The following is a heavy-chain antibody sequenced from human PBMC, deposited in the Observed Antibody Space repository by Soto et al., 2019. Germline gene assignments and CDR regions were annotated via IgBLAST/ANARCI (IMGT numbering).Heavy chain of an antibody. CDR2: ISGSGGYT. CDR1: GFTLSSYA. V-gene: IGHV3-23*01. D-gene: IGHD3-22*01. Sequence: EAQLLESGGGLVQPGGSLRLSCAASGFTLSSYAMSWVRQAPGKGLEWVSAISGSGGYTYYADSVKGRFTISRDNSKNTLYLQMNSLRAEDTALYYCAKGLYYYESSAYMGYWGQGTLVTVSS. CDR3: AKGLYYYESSAYMGY. J-gene: IGHJ4*02.